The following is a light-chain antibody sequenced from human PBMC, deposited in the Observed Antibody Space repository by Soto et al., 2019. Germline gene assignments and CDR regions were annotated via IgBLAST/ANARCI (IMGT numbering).Light chain of an antibody. V-gene: IGKV1-39*01. CDR1: QGISSY. CDR3: QQSYTTAPT. J-gene: IGKJ1*01. CDR2: AAS. Sequence: DIQMTQSPSSLSASVGDRVTITCRASQGISSYLNWYQQKPGIAPKVLIYAASTLQRDVPSRFSGSGSGTDFTLPISSLQPEDFATYYCQQSYTTAPTFGQGTKVDIK.